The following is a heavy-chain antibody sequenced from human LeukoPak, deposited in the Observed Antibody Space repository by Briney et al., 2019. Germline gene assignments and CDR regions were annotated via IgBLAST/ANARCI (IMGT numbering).Heavy chain of an antibody. D-gene: IGHD3-22*01. J-gene: IGHJ4*02. CDR3: ARGKSYDSSGYYSN. CDR2: IYPGDSDT. CDR1: GYSFATYW. Sequence: PGESLKISCKASGYSFATYWIGWVRQMPGKGLEWMGIIYPGDSDTRYSPSFQGHVTISADKSISTAYLQWSSLKASDTAMYYCARGKSYDSSGYYSNWGLGTPVTVSS. V-gene: IGHV5-51*01.